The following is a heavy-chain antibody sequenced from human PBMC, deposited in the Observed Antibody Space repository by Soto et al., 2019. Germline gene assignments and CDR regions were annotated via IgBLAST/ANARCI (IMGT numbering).Heavy chain of an antibody. CDR2: MNPGSGDT. Sequence: XSVKVSCKASGYTFTNNDFSWVRQATGQGLEWMGWMNPGSGDTGYAQKFQGRVTMTRDISIATAYMELNSLTSEDTAIYYCARMESFGSLNWFDPWGQGTLVTVSS. V-gene: IGHV1-8*02. CDR1: GYTFTNND. CDR3: ARMESFGSLNWFDP. J-gene: IGHJ5*02. D-gene: IGHD5-18*01.